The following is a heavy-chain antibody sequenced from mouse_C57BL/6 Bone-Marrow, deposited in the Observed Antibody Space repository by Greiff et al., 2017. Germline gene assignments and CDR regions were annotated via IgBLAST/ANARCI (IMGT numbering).Heavy chain of an antibody. V-gene: IGHV1-52*01. CDR2: IDPSDSET. CDR3: ARGGIYDGCLYYFDY. J-gene: IGHJ2*01. Sequence: QVQLKQPGAELVRPGSSVKLSCKASGYTFTSYWMHWVKQRPIQGLEWIGNIDPSDSETHYNQKFKDKATLTVDKSSSTAYMQLSSLTSEDSAVYYCARGGIYDGCLYYFDYWGQGTTLTVSS. CDR1: GYTFTSYW. D-gene: IGHD2-3*01.